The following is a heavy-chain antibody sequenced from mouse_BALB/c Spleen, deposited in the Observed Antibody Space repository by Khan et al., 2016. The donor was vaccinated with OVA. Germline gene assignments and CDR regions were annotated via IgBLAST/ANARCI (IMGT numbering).Heavy chain of an antibody. J-gene: IGHJ3*01. CDR2: INPSTGYT. D-gene: IGHD1-1*01. CDR1: GYTFTSYW. CDR3: VNHCSSSGWFSY. V-gene: IGHV1-7*01. Sequence: QVRLQQSGAELAKPGASVKMSCKASGYTFTSYWMHWVKQRPGQGLEWIGYINPSTGYTEYNQKFKDKATLTADKSSNTAYMQLSSLTSEDSAVYYCVNHCSSSGWFSYWGQGTLVTVSA.